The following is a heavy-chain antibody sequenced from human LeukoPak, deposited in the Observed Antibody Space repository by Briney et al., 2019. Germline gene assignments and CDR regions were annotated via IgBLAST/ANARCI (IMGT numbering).Heavy chain of an antibody. J-gene: IGHJ5*02. Sequence: GASVKVSCKGSGGTFSSYAISWVRQAPGQGLEWMGRIIPIFGIAYYAQKFQGRVTITADKSTSTAYMELSSLRSEDTAVYYCAGSEDATWFDPWGQGTLVTVSS. V-gene: IGHV1-69*04. CDR3: AGSEDATWFDP. D-gene: IGHD3-10*01. CDR2: IIPIFGIA. CDR1: GGTFSSYA.